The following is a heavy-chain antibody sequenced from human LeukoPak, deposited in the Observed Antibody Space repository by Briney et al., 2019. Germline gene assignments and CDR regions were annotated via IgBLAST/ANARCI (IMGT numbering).Heavy chain of an antibody. CDR3: AREHYFYHMDG. CDR2: VNQGGTEK. Sequence: GGSLRLSCAASGFTFSRNWMSWVRQAPGKGLEWVANVNQGGTEKYYVDSVKGRFTISRDNAENSLYLQMNSLRAEDTAVYYCAREHYFYHMDGWGEGTTVTVSS. CDR1: GFTFSRNW. V-gene: IGHV3-7*01. J-gene: IGHJ6*03.